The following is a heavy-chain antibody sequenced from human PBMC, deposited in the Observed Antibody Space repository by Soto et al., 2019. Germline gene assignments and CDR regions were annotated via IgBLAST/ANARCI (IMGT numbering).Heavy chain of an antibody. J-gene: IGHJ5*02. V-gene: IGHV1-24*01. Sequence: ASVKVSCKVSGYTLTELSMHWVRQAPGKGLEWMGGFDPEDGETIYAQKFQGRVTMTEDTSTDTAYMELSSLRSEDTAVYYCATVGTYYYGSGSYNRSWFDPWGQGTLVTVSS. CDR2: FDPEDGET. D-gene: IGHD3-10*01. CDR1: GYTLTELS. CDR3: ATVGTYYYGSGSYNRSWFDP.